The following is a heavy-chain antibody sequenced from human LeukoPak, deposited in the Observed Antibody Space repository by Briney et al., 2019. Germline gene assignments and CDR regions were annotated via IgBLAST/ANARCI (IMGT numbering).Heavy chain of an antibody. CDR2: ISSSSSYI. D-gene: IGHD5-12*01. CDR1: GFSFSSYS. CDR3: ARDEYSGYVHFDY. V-gene: IGHV3-21*01. Sequence: GGSLRLSCAASGFSFSSYSMNWVRQAPGKGLEWVSSISSSSSYIYYADSVKGRFTISRDNAKNSLYLQMNSLRAEDTAVYYCARDEYSGYVHFDYWGQGTLVTVSS. J-gene: IGHJ4*02.